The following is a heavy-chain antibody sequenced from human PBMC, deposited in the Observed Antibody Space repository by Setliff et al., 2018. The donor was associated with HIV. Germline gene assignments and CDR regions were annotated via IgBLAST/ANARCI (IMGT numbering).Heavy chain of an antibody. CDR1: GGSISSGSYY. V-gene: IGHV4-61*09. CDR2: IYTSGNT. D-gene: IGHD4-17*01. J-gene: IGHJ6*03. Sequence: PSETLSLTCTVSGGSISSGSYYWSWIRQPAGKGLEWIGHIYTSGNTNHNPSLKSRVTISVDPSENQFSLKLSSVTAADTAVYYCARGNSRRLRVHYYYYYMDVWGKGTTVTVSS. CDR3: ARGNSRRLRVHYYYYYMDV.